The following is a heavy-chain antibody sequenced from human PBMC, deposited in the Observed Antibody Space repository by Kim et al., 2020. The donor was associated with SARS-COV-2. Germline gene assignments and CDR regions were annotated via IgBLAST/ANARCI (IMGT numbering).Heavy chain of an antibody. J-gene: IGHJ3*02. V-gene: IGHV4-31*02. D-gene: IGHD3-22*01. CDR3: ARAIITMIVVVGAFDI. Sequence: SLKSRVTISVETSKNQFSLKLSSVTAADTAVYYCARAIITMIVVVGAFDIWGQGTMVTVSS.